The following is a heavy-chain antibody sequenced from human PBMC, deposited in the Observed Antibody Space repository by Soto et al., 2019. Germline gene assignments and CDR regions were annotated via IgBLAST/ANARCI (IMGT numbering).Heavy chain of an antibody. D-gene: IGHD2-2*01. J-gene: IGHJ4*02. V-gene: IGHV5-51*01. CDR1: GFTFTSYW. Sequence: ESLKISCKGSGFTFTSYWIAWVRQMPGKGLEWMGIIYPGDSDSSYSPSFQGQVTISADKSINTAYLHWSSLKASDTAIYYCAKHEGYCSTTTCSNFDYWGQGTLVTVSS. CDR2: IYPGDSDS. CDR3: AKHEGYCSTTTCSNFDY.